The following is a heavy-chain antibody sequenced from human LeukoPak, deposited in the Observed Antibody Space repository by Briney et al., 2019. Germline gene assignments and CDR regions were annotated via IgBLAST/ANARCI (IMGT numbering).Heavy chain of an antibody. Sequence: PSETLSLTCTVSGGSISSYYWSWIRQPAGKGLEWIGRIYTSGSTKYNPSLKSRVTTSVDTSKNQFSLKLSSVTAADTAVYYCARGFKGGASDYSSFDYWGQGTLVTVSS. CDR2: IYTSGST. CDR1: GGSISSYY. D-gene: IGHD3-22*01. CDR3: ARGFKGGASDYSSFDY. V-gene: IGHV4-4*07. J-gene: IGHJ4*02.